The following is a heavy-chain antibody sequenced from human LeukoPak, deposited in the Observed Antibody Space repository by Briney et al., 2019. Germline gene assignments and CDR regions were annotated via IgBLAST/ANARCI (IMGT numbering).Heavy chain of an antibody. J-gene: IGHJ6*02. CDR3: ARDVRHNGSGSFWSVYYYYGMDV. Sequence: PSETLSLTCTVSGGSISSYYWSWIRQPAGKGLEWIGRIYTSGSTNYNPSLKSRVTMSEDTSKNQFSLKLSSVTAADTAVYYCARDVRHNGSGSFWSVYYYYGMDVWGQGTTVTVSS. CDR1: GGSISSYY. CDR2: IYTSGST. V-gene: IGHV4-4*07. D-gene: IGHD3-10*01.